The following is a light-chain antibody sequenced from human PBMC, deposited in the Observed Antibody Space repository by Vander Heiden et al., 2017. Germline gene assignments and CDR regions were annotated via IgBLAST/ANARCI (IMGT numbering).Light chain of an antibody. CDR2: DDT. J-gene: IGLJ1*01. Sequence: SYVLTQPPPVSVAPGQTASVTCGGDNIGSLPVHWYQRKPGQAPVLVVYDDTHRPSGIPERFSGSNSRNTATLTISRVEAGDEADYYCQVWDSDSDHFVFGTGTKVTVI. V-gene: IGLV3-21*02. CDR3: QVWDSDSDHFV. CDR1: NIGSLP.